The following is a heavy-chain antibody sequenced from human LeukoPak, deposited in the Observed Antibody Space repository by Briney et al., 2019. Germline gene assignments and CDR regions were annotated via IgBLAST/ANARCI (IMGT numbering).Heavy chain of an antibody. CDR3: ARGRWPTYSSSWFDY. CDR1: GESFSGYY. CDR2: INHSGST. J-gene: IGHJ4*02. V-gene: IGHV4-34*01. Sequence: PSETLSLTCAVYGESFSGYYWNWLRQPPGKGLEWVGEINHSGSTNYNPSLKSRVTISVDTSKNQFSLKLTSVTAADTAVYYCARGRWPTYSSSWFDYWGQGTLVTVSS. D-gene: IGHD6-13*01.